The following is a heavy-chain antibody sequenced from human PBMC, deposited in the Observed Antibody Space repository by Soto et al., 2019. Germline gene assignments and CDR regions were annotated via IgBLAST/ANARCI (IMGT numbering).Heavy chain of an antibody. Sequence: GGSLRLSCAASGFTFSGSAMHWVRQASGKGLEWVGRIRSKANSYATAYAASVKGRFTISRDNSKNTLYLQMNSLRDEDTAVYFCARPKTIHVDDEGALDSWGQGTLVTVSS. CDR2: IRSKANSYAT. V-gene: IGHV3-73*01. J-gene: IGHJ4*02. D-gene: IGHD3-3*01. CDR1: GFTFSGSA. CDR3: ARPKTIHVDDEGALDS.